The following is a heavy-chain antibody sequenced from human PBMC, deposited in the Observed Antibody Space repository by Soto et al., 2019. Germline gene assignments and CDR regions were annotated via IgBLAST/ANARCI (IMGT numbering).Heavy chain of an antibody. CDR3: TRYNYGNYYYYAMDV. CDR1: GGSISSSNW. J-gene: IGHJ6*02. Sequence: PSETLSLTCAVSGGSISSSNWWSWVRQPPGKGLEWIGEIYHSGSTNYNPSLKSRVTMSVDTSKKQFSLQLSSVTAADTAVYYCTRYNYGNYYYYAMDVWGQGTTVTVSS. CDR2: IYHSGST. V-gene: IGHV4-4*02. D-gene: IGHD5-18*01.